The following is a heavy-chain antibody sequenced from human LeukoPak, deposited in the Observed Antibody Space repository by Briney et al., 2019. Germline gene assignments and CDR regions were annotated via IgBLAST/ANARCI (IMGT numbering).Heavy chain of an antibody. V-gene: IGHV3-64*01. Sequence: GGSLRLSCAASGFTFSSYAMHWVRQAPGKGLEYVSAISSNGGSTYYANSVKGRFTISRDNSKNTLYLQMGSLRAEDMAVYYCARSLDPRLYYYYGMDVWGQGTMVTVSS. J-gene: IGHJ6*02. CDR3: ARSLDPRLYYYYGMDV. CDR1: GFTFSSYA. CDR2: ISSNGGST.